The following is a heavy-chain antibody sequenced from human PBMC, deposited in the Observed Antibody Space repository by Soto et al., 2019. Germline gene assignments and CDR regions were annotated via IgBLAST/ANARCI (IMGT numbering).Heavy chain of an antibody. CDR2: IIPIFGTA. V-gene: IGHV1-69*13. CDR3: ASVRFLEWSRNWFDP. J-gene: IGHJ5*02. D-gene: IGHD3-3*01. CDR1: GGTFSSYA. Sequence: GASVKVFCKASGGTFSSYAISWVRQATGQGLEWMGGIIPIFGTANYAQKFQGRVTITADESTSTAYMELSSLRSEDTAAYYCASVRFLEWSRNWFDPWGQGTLVTVSS.